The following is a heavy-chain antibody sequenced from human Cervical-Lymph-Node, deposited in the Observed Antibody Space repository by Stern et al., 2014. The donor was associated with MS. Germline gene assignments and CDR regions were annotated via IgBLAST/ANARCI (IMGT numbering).Heavy chain of an antibody. CDR2: IVGGSGNT. V-gene: IGHV1-58*01. D-gene: IGHD6-13*01. CDR3: AAGVAAAGSYYYYGMDV. J-gene: IGHJ6*02. Sequence: QLVESGPEVKKPGTSVKVSCKASGFTFTSSAVQWVRQARGQPLEWIGWIVGGSGNTNYAQKFQERVTITRDMSTSTAYMELSSLRSEDTAVYYCAAGVAAAGSYYYYGMDVWGQGTTVTVSS. CDR1: GFTFTSSA.